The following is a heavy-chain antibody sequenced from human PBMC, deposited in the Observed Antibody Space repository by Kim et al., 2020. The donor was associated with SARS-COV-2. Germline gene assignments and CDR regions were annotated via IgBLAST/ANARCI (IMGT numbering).Heavy chain of an antibody. J-gene: IGHJ1*01. Sequence: EQKLQGRVTMTTDTSTSTAYMERRSLRSDDTAVYYCARWGTRAAAGYFQHWGQGTLVTVSS. V-gene: IGHV1-18*01. D-gene: IGHD6-13*01. CDR3: ARWGTRAAAGYFQH.